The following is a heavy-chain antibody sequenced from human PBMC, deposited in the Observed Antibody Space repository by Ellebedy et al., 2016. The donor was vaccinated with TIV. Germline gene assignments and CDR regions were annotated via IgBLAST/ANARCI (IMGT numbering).Heavy chain of an antibody. CDR3: ARGLPDNSKFEY. CDR1: GFTSSSYW. Sequence: GESLKISCAASGFTSSSYWMHWVRQAPGKGLVWVSRLNWYGSNAIYADSVRGRFTISRDNAKNTLYLQMNSLRVEDTAVYYCARGLPDNSKFEYWGQGILATVSP. J-gene: IGHJ4*02. D-gene: IGHD1-1*01. CDR2: LNWYGSNA. V-gene: IGHV3-74*01.